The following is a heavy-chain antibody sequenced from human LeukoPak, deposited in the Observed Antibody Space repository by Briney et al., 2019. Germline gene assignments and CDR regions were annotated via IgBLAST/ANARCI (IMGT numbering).Heavy chain of an antibody. Sequence: GGSLRLSCAVSGFTVSSPYMTWVRQAPGKGLEWVSLIRGDTFKSYSDSVRGRFSISRDDYRNILYLHMSRLRAEDTAVYYCVRDKGLGPAERLDYWGQGTMVTVSS. D-gene: IGHD3/OR15-3a*01. J-gene: IGHJ4*02. CDR2: IRGDTFK. V-gene: IGHV3-53*01. CDR1: GFTVSSPY. CDR3: VRDKGLGPAERLDY.